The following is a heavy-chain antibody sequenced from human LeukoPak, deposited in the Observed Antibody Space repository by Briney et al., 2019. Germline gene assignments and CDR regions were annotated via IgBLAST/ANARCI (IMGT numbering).Heavy chain of an antibody. J-gene: IGHJ5*02. CDR1: GFTFSNYA. CDR2: ISSGGGTT. V-gene: IGHV3-64D*06. D-gene: IGHD6-25*01. CDR3: VRASGWFDP. Sequence: GGSLRLSCSASGFTFSNYAMHWVRQAPGKGLEYVSAISSGGGTTYYAASVKGRFTISRDTSKNTLYLQMTSLKPEDTALYYCVRASGWFDPWGQGTLVTVSS.